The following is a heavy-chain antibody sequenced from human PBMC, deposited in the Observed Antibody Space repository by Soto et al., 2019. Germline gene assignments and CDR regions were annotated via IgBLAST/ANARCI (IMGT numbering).Heavy chain of an antibody. CDR1: GFIFSTYS. J-gene: IGHJ4*02. Sequence: EVHLVESGGALVQPGGSLRLSCAASGFIFSTYSMNWVRQAPGKGLEWISYISSSGSSISYTDSVKGRFTISRDNAKNSLYLQMNSLGAEDTALYYCARRRYNDYWGQGTLVTVSS. V-gene: IGHV3-48*01. CDR3: ARRRYNDY. D-gene: IGHD1-1*01. CDR2: ISSSGSSI.